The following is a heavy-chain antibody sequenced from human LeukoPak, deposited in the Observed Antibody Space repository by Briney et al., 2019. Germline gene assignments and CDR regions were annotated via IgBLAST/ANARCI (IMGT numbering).Heavy chain of an antibody. CDR3: ARDKQQWLVDDDAFDI. D-gene: IGHD6-19*01. V-gene: IGHV4-4*07. Sequence: SETLSLTCTVSGGSISSYYWSWIRQPAGKGPEWIGRIYTSESTNYNPSLKSRVTMSVDTSKNQFSLKLSSVTAADTAVYYCARDKQQWLVDDDAFDIWGQGTMVTVSS. J-gene: IGHJ3*02. CDR1: GGSISSYY. CDR2: IYTSEST.